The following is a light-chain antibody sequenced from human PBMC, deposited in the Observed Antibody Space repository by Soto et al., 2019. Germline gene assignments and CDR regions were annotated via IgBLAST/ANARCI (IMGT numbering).Light chain of an antibody. V-gene: IGKV3-15*01. CDR2: GAS. J-gene: IGKJ1*01. CDR3: QQYDNLPPWT. Sequence: ETVMTQSPATLSVSPGERATLSCKASQSVGTYLAWYQQKPGQAPRLLIYGASTRAAGVPARFSGGGSGTEFTLTISSLQSEDFAIYHCQQYDNLPPWTFGQGTKVEIK. CDR1: QSVGTY.